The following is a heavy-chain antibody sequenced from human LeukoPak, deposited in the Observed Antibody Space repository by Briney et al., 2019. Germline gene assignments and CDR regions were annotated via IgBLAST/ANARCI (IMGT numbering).Heavy chain of an antibody. D-gene: IGHD1-26*01. Sequence: GGSLRLSCAASGFTFSSYGMHWVRQAPGKGLEWVAVISYDGSNKYYADSVKGRFTISRDNSKNTLYLQMNSLRAEDTAVYYCAKGLEWEPPPGADYWGQGTLVTVSS. CDR3: AKGLEWEPPPGADY. CDR2: ISYDGSNK. V-gene: IGHV3-30*18. J-gene: IGHJ4*02. CDR1: GFTFSSYG.